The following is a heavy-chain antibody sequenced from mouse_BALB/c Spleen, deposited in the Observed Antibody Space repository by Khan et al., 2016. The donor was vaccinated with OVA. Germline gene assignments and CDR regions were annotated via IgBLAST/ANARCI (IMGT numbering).Heavy chain of an antibody. CDR3: ARAYYRDDGYYCMDY. CDR1: GFSLSRYN. CDR2: IWGGGGT. J-gene: IGHJ4*01. D-gene: IGHD2-14*01. Sequence: QVQLKESGPGLVAPSQSLSITCTVSGFSLSRYNIHWVRQPPGKGLEWLGMIWGGGGTDYNSTLKSRLSISKDNSKSQVFLKMNSLQTDDTAMYYCARAYYRDDGYYCMDYWGQGTSVTVSS. V-gene: IGHV2-6-4*01.